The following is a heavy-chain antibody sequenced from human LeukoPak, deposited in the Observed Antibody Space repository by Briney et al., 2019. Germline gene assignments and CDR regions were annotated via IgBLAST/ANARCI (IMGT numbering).Heavy chain of an antibody. J-gene: IGHJ3*02. CDR3: AKDDYGGNPGAFDI. Sequence: GGSLRLSCAASVFTFSSYAMSWVRQAPGRGLEWVSAIGGSGDSTYYADSVKGRFTISRDNSKNTLYLQMNSLRADDTAVYYCAKDDYGGNPGAFDIWGQGTMVTVSS. V-gene: IGHV3-23*01. CDR1: VFTFSSYA. CDR2: IGGSGDST. D-gene: IGHD4-23*01.